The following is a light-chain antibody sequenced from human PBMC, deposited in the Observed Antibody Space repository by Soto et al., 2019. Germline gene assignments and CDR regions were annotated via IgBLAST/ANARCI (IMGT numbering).Light chain of an antibody. CDR2: DVS. J-gene: IGLJ2*01. Sequence: HSALTQPASVSGSPGQSITISCTGTSADVGGYNFVSWYQHHPGKAPKLMIYDVSNRPSGVSNRFSGSKSGNTASLTISGLQAEDEADYYCSSYTSSRTHVVFGGGTKLTVL. CDR3: SSYTSSRTHVV. CDR1: SADVGGYNF. V-gene: IGLV2-14*03.